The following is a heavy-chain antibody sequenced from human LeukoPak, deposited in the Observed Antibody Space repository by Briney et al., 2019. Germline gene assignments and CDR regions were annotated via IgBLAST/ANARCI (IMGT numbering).Heavy chain of an antibody. V-gene: IGHV4-39*01. J-gene: IGHJ3*02. CDR2: IYYSDSGKM. CDR1: GGSISRSNYY. Sequence: KTSETLSLTCTVSGGSISRSNYYWGWIRQPPGKGLEWIGSIYYSDSGKMYYNPSLKSRVTISADTSKNQFSLKVSSVTAADTAVYYCARRPPALGAFDIWGQGTMVSVSS. CDR3: ARRPPALGAFDI.